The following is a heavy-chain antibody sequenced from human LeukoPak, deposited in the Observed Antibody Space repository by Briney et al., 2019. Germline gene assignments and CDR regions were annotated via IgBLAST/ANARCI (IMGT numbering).Heavy chain of an antibody. CDR2: IYYSGST. D-gene: IGHD3-16*02. Sequence: SETLSLTCTVSGGSISSYYWSWIRQPPGKGLEWIGYIYYSGSTNYNPSLKSRVTISVDTSKNQFSLKLSSVTAADTAVYYCARLGIGPYDYVWGSYRPAYFDYWGQGTLVTVSS. CDR3: ARLGIGPYDYVWGSYRPAYFDY. J-gene: IGHJ4*02. CDR1: GGSISSYY. V-gene: IGHV4-59*01.